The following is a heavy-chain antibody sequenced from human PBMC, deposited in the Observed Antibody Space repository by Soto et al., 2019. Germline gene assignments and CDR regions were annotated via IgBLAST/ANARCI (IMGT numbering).Heavy chain of an antibody. V-gene: IGHV3-48*01. CDR1: GFTFSSYS. CDR2: ISSSSSTI. Sequence: EVQLVESGGGLVQPGGSLRLSCAASGFTFSSYSMNWVRQAPGKGLEWVSYISSSSSTIYYADSVKGRFTISRDNAKNSLYLQMNSLRAADTAVYYCERDGGQWLNWFDPWGQGTLVTVSS. J-gene: IGHJ5*02. D-gene: IGHD6-19*01. CDR3: ERDGGQWLNWFDP.